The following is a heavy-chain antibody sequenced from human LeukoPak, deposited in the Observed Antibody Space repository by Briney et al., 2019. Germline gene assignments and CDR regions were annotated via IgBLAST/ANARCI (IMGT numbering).Heavy chain of an antibody. CDR3: ARAMESIAVAGTVGYYFDY. V-gene: IGHV7-4-1*02. CDR1: GYTFTSYY. D-gene: IGHD6-19*01. Sequence: ASVKVSCKASGYTFTSYYMHWVRQAPGQGLEWMGWINTNTGNPTYAQGFTGRFVFSLDTSVSTAYLQISSLKAEDTAVYYCARAMESIAVAGTVGYYFDYWGQGTLVTVSS. J-gene: IGHJ4*02. CDR2: INTNTGNP.